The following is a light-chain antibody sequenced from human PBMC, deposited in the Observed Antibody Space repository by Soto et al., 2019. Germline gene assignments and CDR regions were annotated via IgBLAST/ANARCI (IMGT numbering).Light chain of an antibody. Sequence: PGERVTLSCRASQSVSSSYLTWYQQKPGQAPRLLIYGASTGATSIPARFSGSGSGTDFTLTISSLQPEDFAVYYCQQDYNLRTFGQGTKVEIK. CDR2: GAS. CDR1: QSVSSSY. CDR3: QQDYNLRT. V-gene: IGKV3D-7*01. J-gene: IGKJ1*01.